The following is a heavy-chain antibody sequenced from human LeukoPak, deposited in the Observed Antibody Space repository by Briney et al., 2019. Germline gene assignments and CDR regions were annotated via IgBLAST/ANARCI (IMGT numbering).Heavy chain of an antibody. CDR3: ARDSSGYYEGNAFDI. V-gene: IGHV4-59*01. Sequence: SSETLSLTCTVSGGSISGYYWSWIRQPPGKGLEWIGYTYYSGSTNYNPSLKSRVTISVDTSKNQFSLKLSSVTAADTAVYYCARDSSGYYEGNAFDIWGQGTMVTVSS. J-gene: IGHJ3*02. CDR2: TYYSGST. D-gene: IGHD3-22*01. CDR1: GGSISGYY.